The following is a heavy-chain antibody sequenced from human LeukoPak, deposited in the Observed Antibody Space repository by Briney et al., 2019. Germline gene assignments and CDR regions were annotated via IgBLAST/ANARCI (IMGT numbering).Heavy chain of an antibody. CDR3: ARVDGDYSRGYFDY. J-gene: IGHJ4*02. Sequence: PGGSLRLSCAASGFTFSSYSMNWVRQAPGKGLEWVSYISSSSTIYYADSVKGRFTISRDNAKNSLYLQMNSLRAEDTAVYYCARVDGDYSRGYFDYWGQGTLVTVSS. CDR1: GFTFSSYS. D-gene: IGHD4-17*01. CDR2: ISSSSTI. V-gene: IGHV3-48*01.